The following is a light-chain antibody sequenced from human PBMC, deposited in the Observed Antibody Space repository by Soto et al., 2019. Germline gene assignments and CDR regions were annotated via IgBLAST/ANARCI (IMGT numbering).Light chain of an antibody. Sequence: EIVMTQSPATLSVSPGERATLSCRASQSVSSNLAWYQQKPGQAPRLLIYGASTRATGIPARFSGSGSGTEVTITISSLQSEDFAVYYCQQYNNWPFPSWTFGQGTKVEIK. CDR3: QQYNNWPFPSWT. CDR2: GAS. CDR1: QSVSSN. J-gene: IGKJ1*01. V-gene: IGKV3-15*01.